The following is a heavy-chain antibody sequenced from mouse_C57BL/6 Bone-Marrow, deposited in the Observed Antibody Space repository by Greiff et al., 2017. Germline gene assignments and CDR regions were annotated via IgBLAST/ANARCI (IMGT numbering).Heavy chain of an antibody. CDR3: DAMDY. CDR1: GFNITDYY. V-gene: IGHV1-77*01. J-gene: IGHJ4*01. Sequence: QVQLQQSGAELVKPGASVKLSCTASGFNITDYYMHWVKQRTEQGLEWIGVINPGSGGTNYNEKFKGKATLTADKSSSTAYMQLSSLTSEDSAVYFCDAMDYWGQGTSVTVSS. CDR2: INPGSGGT.